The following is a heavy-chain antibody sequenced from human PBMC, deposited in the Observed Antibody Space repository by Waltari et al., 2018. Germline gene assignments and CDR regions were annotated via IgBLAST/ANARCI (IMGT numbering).Heavy chain of an antibody. CDR2: IIPIFGTP. Sequence: QVQLVQSGAEVKKPGSSVKVSCKPSGGTFSNFAFSWVQQAPGQGLEWMGGIIPIFGTPNYAQKFQGRVTITADESTTTAYMELSSLRSEDTAVYYCARAVLAAAQNYYIYYGMDVWGQGTTVTVSS. CDR1: GGTFSNFA. V-gene: IGHV1-69*01. D-gene: IGHD2-2*01. CDR3: ARAVLAAAQNYYIYYGMDV. J-gene: IGHJ6*02.